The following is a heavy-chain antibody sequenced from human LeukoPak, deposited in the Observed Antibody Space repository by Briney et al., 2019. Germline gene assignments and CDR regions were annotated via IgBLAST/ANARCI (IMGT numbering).Heavy chain of an antibody. CDR1: GFTFSSYW. CDR3: ARAENGYSSSWSYQYYYYMDV. V-gene: IGHV3-7*04. Sequence: GGSLRLSCAASGFTFSSYWMTWIRQAPGKGLEWVANIKQDGSEKYYVDSVKGRFTISRDNAKNSLWLQMNSLRAEDTAVYYCARAENGYSSSWSYQYYYYMDVWGKGTTVTVSS. CDR2: IKQDGSEK. J-gene: IGHJ6*03. D-gene: IGHD6-13*01.